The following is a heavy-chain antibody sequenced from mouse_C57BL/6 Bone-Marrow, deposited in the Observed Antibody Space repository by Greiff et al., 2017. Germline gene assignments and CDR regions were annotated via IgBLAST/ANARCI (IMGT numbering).Heavy chain of an antibody. J-gene: IGHJ4*01. CDR1: GYTFTSYW. CDR2: INPSSGYT. D-gene: IGHD1-1*01. CDR3: ARKGDDGSSYAYAMDY. Sequence: QVQLQQSGAELAKPGASVKLSCKASGYTFTSYWMHWVKQRPGQGLEWIGYINPSSGYTKYNQKFKDKATLPAAKSSSTAYMQLGSLTYEDTAVYYCARKGDDGSSYAYAMDYWGQGTSVTVSS. V-gene: IGHV1-7*01.